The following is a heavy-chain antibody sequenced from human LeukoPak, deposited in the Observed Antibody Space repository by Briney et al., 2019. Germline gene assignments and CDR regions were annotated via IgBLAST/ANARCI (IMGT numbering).Heavy chain of an antibody. V-gene: IGHV3-21*01. J-gene: IGHJ6*03. CDR2: ISSTSTFI. CDR3: ARDYFDRSDYPKTYYDYYFDV. Sequence: GGSLRLSCADSGFTFSRYRMNWVRQAPGKGLEWVASISSTSTFIYSADSVKGRFTISRDTAKNSLFLQMNSLRAEHTAIYYCARDYFDRSDYPKTYYDYYFDVWGKGTTVTVSS. D-gene: IGHD3-22*01. CDR1: GFTFSRYR.